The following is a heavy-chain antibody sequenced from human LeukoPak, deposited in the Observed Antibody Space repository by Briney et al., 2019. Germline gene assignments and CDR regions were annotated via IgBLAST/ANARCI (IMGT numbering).Heavy chain of an antibody. D-gene: IGHD3-22*01. CDR3: ARSGDYDSSGYYLSNWFDP. J-gene: IGHJ5*02. CDR2: IYTSGST. V-gene: IGHV4-61*02. CDR1: GGSISSGSYY. Sequence: SETLSLTCTVSGGSISSGSYYWSWIRQPAGKGLEWIGRIYTSGSTNYNPSLKSRVTISVDTSKNQFSLKLSSVTAADTAVYYCARSGDYDSSGYYLSNWFDPWGQGTLVSVSS.